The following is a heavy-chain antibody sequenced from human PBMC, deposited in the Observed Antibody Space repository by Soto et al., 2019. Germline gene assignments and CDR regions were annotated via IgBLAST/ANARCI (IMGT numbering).Heavy chain of an antibody. V-gene: IGHV4-34*01. D-gene: IGHD3-3*01. J-gene: IGHJ4*02. CDR2: INHSGST. Sequence: PSETLSLTCAVYGGSFSGYYWSWIRQPPGKGVEWIGEINHSGSTNYNPSLKSRVTISVDTSKNQFSLKLSSVTAADTAVYYCARGRDWSNYDFWSDYLMYWGQGTLVTVSP. CDR1: GGSFSGYY. CDR3: ARGRDWSNYDFWSDYLMY.